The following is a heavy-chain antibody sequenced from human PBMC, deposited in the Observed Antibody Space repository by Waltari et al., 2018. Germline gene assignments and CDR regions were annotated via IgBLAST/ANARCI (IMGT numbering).Heavy chain of an antibody. CDR3: AKARDPLRAAGLLVDY. Sequence: EVQLVESGGGLVQPGGSLRLSCAASGFTFSSYEMNWVRQAPGKGLEWVSYISSSGSTIYYADSVKGRFTISRDNAKNTLYLQMNSLRAEDTAVYYCAKARDPLRAAGLLVDYWGQGTLVTVSS. V-gene: IGHV3-48*03. D-gene: IGHD6-13*01. CDR1: GFTFSSYE. CDR2: ISSSGSTI. J-gene: IGHJ4*02.